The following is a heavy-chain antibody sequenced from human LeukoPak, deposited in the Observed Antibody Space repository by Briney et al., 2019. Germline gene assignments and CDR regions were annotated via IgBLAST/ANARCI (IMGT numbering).Heavy chain of an antibody. J-gene: IGHJ4*02. V-gene: IGHV3-33*07. CDR1: GFTFNRYG. D-gene: IGHD2-2*01. Sequence: GGSLRLSCAASGFTFNRYGMFWVRQAPGKGLEWVAFIWPDGSNKLYGDSVKGRFTISRDNSKNKVYLQMNSLRAEDTAVYYCARDYCRTTSCLESWGQGTLVTVSS. CDR2: IWPDGSNK. CDR3: ARDYCRTTSCLES.